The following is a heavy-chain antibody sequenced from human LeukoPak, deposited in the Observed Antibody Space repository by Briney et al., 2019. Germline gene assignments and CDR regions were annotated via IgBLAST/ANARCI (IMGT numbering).Heavy chain of an antibody. Sequence: ASVTVSCKASGYTFSNYGFSWVRQAPGQGLEWMGWISTYNGNTHYEQKLQGRVTMTTDTSTSTAYMELRSLRSDDTAVYHCVRSSGGDYYHSTGYYSDYWGQGTLVTVSS. D-gene: IGHD3-22*01. V-gene: IGHV1-18*01. CDR2: ISTYNGNT. CDR1: GYTFSNYG. J-gene: IGHJ4*02. CDR3: VRSSGGDYYHSTGYYSDY.